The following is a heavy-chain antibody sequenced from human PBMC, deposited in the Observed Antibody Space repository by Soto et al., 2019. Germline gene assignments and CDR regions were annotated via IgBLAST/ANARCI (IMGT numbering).Heavy chain of an antibody. CDR3: AKSRGYSYGLYYYYYMDV. D-gene: IGHD5-18*01. J-gene: IGHJ6*03. Sequence: PGGSLRLSCAASGFTFSSYAMSWVRQAPGKGLEWVSAISGSGGSTYYADSVKGRFTISRDNSKNTLYLQMNSLRAEDTAVYYCAKSRGYSYGLYYYYYMDVCGKGTTVTVSS. CDR2: ISGSGGST. V-gene: IGHV3-23*01. CDR1: GFTFSSYA.